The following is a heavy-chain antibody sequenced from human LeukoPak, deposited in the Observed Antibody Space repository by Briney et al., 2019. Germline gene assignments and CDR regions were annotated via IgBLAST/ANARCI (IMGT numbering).Heavy chain of an antibody. V-gene: IGHV4-61*02. CDR3: AREFFWETNWFDP. J-gene: IGHJ5*02. CDR1: GGSISSGSYY. D-gene: IGHD3-10*01. CDR2: IYTSGST. Sequence: PSETLSLTCTVSGGSISSGSYYWSWIRQPAGKGLEWIGRIYTSGSTNYNPSLKSRVTISVDTSKNQFSLKLSSVTAADTAVYYCAREFFWETNWFDPWGQGTLVTVSS.